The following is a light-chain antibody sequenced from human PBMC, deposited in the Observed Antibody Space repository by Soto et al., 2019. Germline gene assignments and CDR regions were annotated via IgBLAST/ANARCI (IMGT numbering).Light chain of an antibody. J-gene: IGKJ1*01. Sequence: EIVMTQSPATVSVSPGERVTLSCRASQGIGLKLAWYQHTPGQAPRLLLYDASTRATGLPDRFSGSGAGTLFTLTISSVQSEDFAIYYCQHYNDSPTFGQGTKVEIK. CDR2: DAS. V-gene: IGKV3D-15*02. CDR1: QGIGLK. CDR3: QHYNDSPT.